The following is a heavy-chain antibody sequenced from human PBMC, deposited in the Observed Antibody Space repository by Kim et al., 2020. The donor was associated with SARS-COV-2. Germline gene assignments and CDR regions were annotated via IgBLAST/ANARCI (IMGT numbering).Heavy chain of an antibody. CDR2: IIPIFGTA. Sequence: SVKVSCKASGGTFSSYAISWVRQAPGQGLEWMGGIIPIFGTANYAQKFQGRVTITADESTSTAYMELSSLRSEDTAVYYCARGGYITMIVVVRDGPGYYYGMDVWGQGTTVTVSS. J-gene: IGHJ6*02. CDR3: ARGGYITMIVVVRDGPGYYYGMDV. V-gene: IGHV1-69*13. D-gene: IGHD3-22*01. CDR1: GGTFSSYA.